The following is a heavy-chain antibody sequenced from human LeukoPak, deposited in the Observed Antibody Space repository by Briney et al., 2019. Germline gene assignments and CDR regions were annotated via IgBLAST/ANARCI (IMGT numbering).Heavy chain of an antibody. V-gene: IGHV3-23*01. CDR3: AKFREILGVVIHPMDV. CDR1: GFTFSSYA. J-gene: IGHJ6*02. D-gene: IGHD3-3*01. Sequence: GGSLRLSCAASGFTFSSYAMSWVRQAPGQGLEWVSAISGSGGSTYYADSVKGRFTISRDNSKNTLYLQMNSLRAEDTAVYYCAKFREILGVVIHPMDVWGQGTTVTVSS. CDR2: ISGSGGST.